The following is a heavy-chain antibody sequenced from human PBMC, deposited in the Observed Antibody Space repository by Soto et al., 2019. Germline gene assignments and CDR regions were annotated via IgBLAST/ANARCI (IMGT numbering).Heavy chain of an antibody. D-gene: IGHD3-16*02. J-gene: IGHJ4*02. V-gene: IGHV3-15*01. CDR1: GFTFSNAW. CDR3: AIMITFGGVIVPYHFDY. CDR2: IKSKTDGGTT. Sequence: PGGSLRLSCAASGFTFSNAWMSWVRQAPGKGLEWVGRIKSKTDGGTTDYAAPVKGRFTISRDDSKNTLYLQMNSLKTEDTAVYYCAIMITFGGVIVPYHFDYWGQGTLVTVSS.